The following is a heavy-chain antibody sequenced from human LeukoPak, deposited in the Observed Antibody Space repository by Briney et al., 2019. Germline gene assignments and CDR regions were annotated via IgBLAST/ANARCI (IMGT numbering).Heavy chain of an antibody. CDR1: GFTFSSYA. CDR3: AKGTYYYDGSGYYYGEFDY. V-gene: IGHV3-23*01. Sequence: GGSLRLSCAASGFTFSSYAMSWVRQAPGKGLEWVSAISGSGGSTYYADSEKGRFTISRDNSKNTLYLQMNSLRAEDTAVYYCAKGTYYYDGSGYYYGEFDYWGQGTLVTVSS. D-gene: IGHD3-22*01. J-gene: IGHJ4*02. CDR2: ISGSGGST.